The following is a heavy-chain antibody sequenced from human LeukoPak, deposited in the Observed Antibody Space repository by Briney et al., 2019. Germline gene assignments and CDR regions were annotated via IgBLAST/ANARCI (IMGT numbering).Heavy chain of an antibody. D-gene: IGHD3-9*01. J-gene: IGHJ4*02. Sequence: PRGSLRLSCAVSGFTFSSYAMHWVRQAPGKGLEWVAVISYDGSKKYYADSVKGRFTISRDNSKNTLYLQMNSLRAEDTAVYYCARGNYDILTGSSFDYWGQGTLVTVSS. V-gene: IGHV3-30-3*01. CDR1: GFTFSSYA. CDR2: ISYDGSKK. CDR3: ARGNYDILTGSSFDY.